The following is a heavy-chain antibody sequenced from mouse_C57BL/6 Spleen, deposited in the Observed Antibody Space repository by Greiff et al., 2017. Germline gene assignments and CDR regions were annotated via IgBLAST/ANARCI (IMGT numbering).Heavy chain of an antibody. CDR3: AREGSSITTVVEDYAMDY. J-gene: IGHJ4*01. CDR1: GYAFSSSW. Sequence: VQLKQSGPELVKPGASVKISCKASGYAFSSSWMNWVKQRPGKGLEWIGRIYPGDGDTNYNGKFKGKGTLTADKSSSTAYMQLSSLTSEDSAVYFCAREGSSITTVVEDYAMDYWGQGTSVTVSS. V-gene: IGHV1-82*01. D-gene: IGHD1-1*01. CDR2: IYPGDGDT.